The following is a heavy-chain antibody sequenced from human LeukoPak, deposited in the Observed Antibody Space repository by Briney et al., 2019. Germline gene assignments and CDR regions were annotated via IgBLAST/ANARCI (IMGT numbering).Heavy chain of an antibody. Sequence: PGGSLRLSCAVSGITLSNYGMSWVRQAPGKGLEWVAGISDSGGRTNYADSVKGRFTISRDSPKNTLYLQMNSLRVEDTAVYFCAKRGVVIRVILVGFHKEAYYFDSWGQGALVTVSS. CDR3: AKRGVVIRVILVGFHKEAYYFDS. CDR2: ISDSGGRT. J-gene: IGHJ4*02. D-gene: IGHD3-22*01. CDR1: GITLSNYG. V-gene: IGHV3-23*01.